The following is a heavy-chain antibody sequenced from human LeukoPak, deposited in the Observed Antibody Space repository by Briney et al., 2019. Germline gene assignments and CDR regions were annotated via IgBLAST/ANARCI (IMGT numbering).Heavy chain of an antibody. V-gene: IGHV3-23*01. CDR2: IIDVGDT. CDR1: EFTVSGHA. D-gene: IGHD2-15*01. J-gene: IGHJ4*02. CDR3: AKDYCRGGNCPLPFFDS. Sequence: GGSLRLSCAVSEFTVSGHAMSWVRQAPGKGLEWVSGIIDVGDTYYADSVKGRFTISRDSSKNTVYLQMNSLRAEDTATYYCAKDYCRGGNCPLPFFDSWGQGTLVTVSS.